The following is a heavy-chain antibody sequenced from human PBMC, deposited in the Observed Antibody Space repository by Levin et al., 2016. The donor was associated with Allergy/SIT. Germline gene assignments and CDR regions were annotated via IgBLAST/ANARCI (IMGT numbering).Heavy chain of an antibody. D-gene: IGHD1-26*01. Sequence: GESLKISCAASGFSFSNYAMSWVRQAPGRGLEWVSIISTTGIDTYYADSVKGRFTISRDNSKNTLFLHMYSLRVEDTALYYCAKGVSGTFPTSRVFHIWGQGTVVTVSS. CDR2: ISTTGIDT. CDR1: GFSFSNYA. V-gene: IGHV3-23*01. J-gene: IGHJ3*02. CDR3: AKGVSGTFPTSRVFHI.